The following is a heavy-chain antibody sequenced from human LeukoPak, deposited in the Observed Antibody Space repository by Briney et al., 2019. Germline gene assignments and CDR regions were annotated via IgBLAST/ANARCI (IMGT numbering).Heavy chain of an antibody. V-gene: IGHV4-39*01. Sequence: PSETLSLTCSVSGDSVSRSDSYWDWIRQPPGKGLEWIGTIYYSGRTYYSPSLKSRVTMSVDPSNNQFSLNLRSVSAADTALYYCARRRYYDGSGYLEWGQGTLLSVSS. CDR2: IYYSGRT. CDR1: GDSVSRSDSY. J-gene: IGHJ1*01. CDR3: ARRRYYDGSGYLE. D-gene: IGHD3-22*01.